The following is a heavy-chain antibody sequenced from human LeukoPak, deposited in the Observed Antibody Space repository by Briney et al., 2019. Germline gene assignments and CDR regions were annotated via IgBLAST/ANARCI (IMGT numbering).Heavy chain of an antibody. CDR1: GFTVSSNY. Sequence: PGGSLRLSCAASGFTVSSNYMSWVRQAPGKGLEWVSVIYSGGSTYYADSVKGRFTTSRDNSKNTVYLQMNSLRAEDSALYYCARGGRGSAAVVAPRSFDIWGQGTMVTVSS. J-gene: IGHJ3*02. V-gene: IGHV3-53*01. D-gene: IGHD3-22*01. CDR3: ARGGRGSAAVVAPRSFDI. CDR2: IYSGGST.